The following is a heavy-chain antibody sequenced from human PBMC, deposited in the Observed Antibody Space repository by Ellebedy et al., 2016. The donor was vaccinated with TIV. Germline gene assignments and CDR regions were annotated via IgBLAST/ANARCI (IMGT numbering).Heavy chain of an antibody. Sequence: PGGSLRLSCAASGITVSSNYMNWVRQAPGQGLEWVAVIYTGGIIYYADSVKGRFTISRDNSKNTLYLQMDSLRAEDTAVYYCARDDSIVAALLHWGQGTLVTVSS. CDR3: ARDDSIVAALLH. D-gene: IGHD2-15*01. CDR1: GITVSSNY. CDR2: IYTGGII. V-gene: IGHV3-66*01. J-gene: IGHJ4*02.